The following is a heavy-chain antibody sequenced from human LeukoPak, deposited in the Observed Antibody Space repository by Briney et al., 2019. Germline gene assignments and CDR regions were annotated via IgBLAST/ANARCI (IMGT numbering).Heavy chain of an antibody. J-gene: IGHJ4*02. V-gene: IGHV3-23*01. CDR3: ADFDWLLTYFDY. Sequence: GGSLRLSCAASGFTFSSYAMSWVRQAPGKGLEWVSAISGSGGSTYYADSVKGRFTISRDNSKNTLYLQMNNLRAEDTAVYYRADFDWLLTYFDYWGQGTLVTVSS. D-gene: IGHD3-9*01. CDR2: ISGSGGST. CDR1: GFTFSSYA.